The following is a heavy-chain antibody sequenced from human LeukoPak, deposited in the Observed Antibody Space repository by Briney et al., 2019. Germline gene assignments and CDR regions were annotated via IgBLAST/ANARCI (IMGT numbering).Heavy chain of an antibody. CDR3: TREEGAWGYGSSGFDS. CDR2: MTYSGLN. J-gene: IGHJ4*02. V-gene: IGHV4-59*13. D-gene: IGHD3-10*01. CDR1: GGSIRSYF. Sequence: PSETLSLSCTVAGGSIRSYFWSWIRQTPAKQLKWFRFMTYSGLNNYNLSLKSRVTISLDTSRNQFSLRLNSVAAADTAVYYCTREEGAWGYGSSGFDSWGQGTLVTVYS.